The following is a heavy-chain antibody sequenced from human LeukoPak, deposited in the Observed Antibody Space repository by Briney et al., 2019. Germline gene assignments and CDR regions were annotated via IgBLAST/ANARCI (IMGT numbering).Heavy chain of an antibody. Sequence: ASVKVSCKASGYTFTSYDINWVRQATGQGLEWMGWMNPNSGNTGYAQKFQGRVTMTRNTSISTAYMELSSLRSEDTAVYYCARSYCGGDCYSHYYFDYWGQGTLVTVSS. D-gene: IGHD2-21*02. CDR1: GYTFTSYD. CDR3: ARSYCGGDCYSHYYFDY. J-gene: IGHJ4*02. CDR2: MNPNSGNT. V-gene: IGHV1-8*01.